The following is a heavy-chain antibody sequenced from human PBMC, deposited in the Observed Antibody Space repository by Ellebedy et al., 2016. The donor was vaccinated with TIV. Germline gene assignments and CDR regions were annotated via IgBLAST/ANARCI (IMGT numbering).Heavy chain of an antibody. Sequence: SETLSLXXTVSGGSISSSSYYWGWIRQPPGKGLEWIGSIYYSGSTYYNPSLKSRVTISVDTSKNQFSLKLSSVTAADTAVYYCARGIHNSTIVVVPAAIGAYYYYYYMDVWGKGTTVTVSS. CDR3: ARGIHNSTIVVVPAAIGAYYYYYYMDV. CDR1: GGSISSSSYY. D-gene: IGHD2-2*01. J-gene: IGHJ6*03. V-gene: IGHV4-39*01. CDR2: IYYSGST.